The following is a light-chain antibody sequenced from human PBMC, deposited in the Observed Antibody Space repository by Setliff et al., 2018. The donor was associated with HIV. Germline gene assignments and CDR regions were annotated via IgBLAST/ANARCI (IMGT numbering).Light chain of an antibody. CDR3: CSFAGSDSWI. Sequence: QSVLAQPASLSGSPGQTITISCSGTSDDLGQYNYVSWYQQRPGKAPKLIIYDVRFRPSGTSNRFSASKSGNTASLTISSLQAEDEADYYCCSFAGSDSWIFAGGTKVTVL. V-gene: IGLV2-14*03. CDR2: DVR. J-gene: IGLJ3*02. CDR1: SDDLGQYNY.